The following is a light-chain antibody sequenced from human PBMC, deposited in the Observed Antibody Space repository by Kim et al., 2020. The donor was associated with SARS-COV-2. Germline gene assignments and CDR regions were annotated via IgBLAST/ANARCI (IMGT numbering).Light chain of an antibody. J-gene: IGLJ7*01. CDR2: DVH. CDR3: CSYAGRYSYV. Sequence: YDYVSWYQQHPGKAPKLIIYDVHKRPSDVPDRFSASKSGKEASLTISGLQADDEAEYHCCSYAGRYSYVFGGGTQLTVL. CDR1: YDY. V-gene: IGLV2-11*03.